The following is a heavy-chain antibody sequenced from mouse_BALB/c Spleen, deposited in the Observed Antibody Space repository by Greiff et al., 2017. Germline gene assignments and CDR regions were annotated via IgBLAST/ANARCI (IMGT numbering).Heavy chain of an antibody. CDR1: GYSITSDYA. CDR2: ISYSGST. J-gene: IGHJ3*01. Sequence: EVKLQESGPGLVKPSQSLSLTCTVTGYSITSDYAWNWIRQFPGNKLEWMGYISYSGSTSYNPSLKSRISITRDTSKNQFFLQLNSVTTEDTATYYCARAARARGGFAYWGQGTLVTVSA. V-gene: IGHV3-2*02. CDR3: ARAARARGGFAY. D-gene: IGHD3-1*01.